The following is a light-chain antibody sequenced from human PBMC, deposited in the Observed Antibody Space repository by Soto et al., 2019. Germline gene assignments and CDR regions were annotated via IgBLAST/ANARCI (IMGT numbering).Light chain of an antibody. V-gene: IGKV1-27*01. J-gene: IGKJ1*01. CDR3: QKYDSGPWT. CDR2: AAS. Sequence: DFQMTQSPYSLSASVRDRVTITCRASQGISNYLSWYQQKQGKVPKLLIYAASTLQSGVPSRFNGSGSGTDFTLTISSLQPEEVATYYCQKYDSGPWTFGQGTKVEIK. CDR1: QGISNY.